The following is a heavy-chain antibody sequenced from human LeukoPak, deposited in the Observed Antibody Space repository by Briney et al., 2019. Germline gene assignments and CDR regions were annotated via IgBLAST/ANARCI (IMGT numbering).Heavy chain of an antibody. CDR1: GFTFSSYW. D-gene: IGHD6-25*01. CDR2: INSDGGST. CDR3: ARRSAAKDAFDI. J-gene: IGHJ3*02. Sequence: GGSLRPSCAASGFTFSSYWMHWVRQAPGKGLVWVSRINSDGGSTSYTDSVKGRFTISRDNAKNTLYLQMNSLRAEDTAVYYCARRSAAKDAFDIWGQGTKVTVSS. V-gene: IGHV3-74*01.